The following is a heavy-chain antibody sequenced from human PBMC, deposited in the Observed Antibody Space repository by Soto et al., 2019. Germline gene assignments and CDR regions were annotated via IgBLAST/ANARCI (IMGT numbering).Heavy chain of an antibody. D-gene: IGHD2-2*01. Sequence: SETLSLTCAVYGGSFSGYYWSWIRQPPGKGLEWIGEINHSGSTNYNPSLKSRVTISVDTSKNQFSLKMSSVTAADTAVYYCARYCSSTSCYYYYGMDVWGQGTTVTVSS. CDR1: GGSFSGYY. J-gene: IGHJ6*02. CDR3: ARYCSSTSCYYYYGMDV. CDR2: INHSGST. V-gene: IGHV4-34*01.